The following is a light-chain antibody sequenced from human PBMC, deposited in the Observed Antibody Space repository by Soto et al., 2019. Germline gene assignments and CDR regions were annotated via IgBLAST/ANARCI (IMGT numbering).Light chain of an antibody. CDR2: AAS. Sequence: DIQMTQSPSSLSASVGDRVTITCRASQGMDTYLAWFQQKPGKAPKTLIYAASSLHSGVPSRFSGSGFGTDFTLTISSLQPEDFATYYCQHYNGYPQTFGQGTRLDIK. J-gene: IGKJ5*01. CDR3: QHYNGYPQT. V-gene: IGKV1-16*01. CDR1: QGMDTY.